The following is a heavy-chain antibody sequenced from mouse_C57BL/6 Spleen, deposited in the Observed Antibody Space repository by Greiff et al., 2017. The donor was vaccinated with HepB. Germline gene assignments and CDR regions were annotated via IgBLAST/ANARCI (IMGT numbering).Heavy chain of an antibody. CDR1: GYTFTSYG. D-gene: IGHD2-1*01. J-gene: IGHJ3*01. CDR3: ARFDGNYEAY. Sequence: VHLVESGAELARPGASVKLSCKASGYTFTSYGISWVKQRTGQGLEWIGEIYPRSGNTYYNEKFKGKATLTADKSSSTAYMELRSLTSEDSAVYFCARFDGNYEAYWGQGTLVTVSA. V-gene: IGHV1-81*01. CDR2: IYPRSGNT.